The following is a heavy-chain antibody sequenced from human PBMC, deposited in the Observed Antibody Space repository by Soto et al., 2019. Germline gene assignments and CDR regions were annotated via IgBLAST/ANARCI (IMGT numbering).Heavy chain of an antibody. J-gene: IGHJ4*02. D-gene: IGHD1-1*01. CDR2: IIPIFGTA. V-gene: IGHV1-69*06. CDR1: GGTFSSYA. Sequence: GASVKVSCKASGGTFSSYAISWVRQAPGQGLEWMGGIIPIFGTANYAQKFQGRVTITADKSTSTAYMEVSSLRSEDTAVYYCANGDWNPDYWGQGTLVTVSS. CDR3: ANGDWNPDY.